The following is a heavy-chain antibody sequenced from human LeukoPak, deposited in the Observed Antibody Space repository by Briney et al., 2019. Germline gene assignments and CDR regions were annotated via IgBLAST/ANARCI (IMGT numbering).Heavy chain of an antibody. Sequence: SETPSLTCTVSGGSISSYYWSWIRQPAGKGLEWIGRIYTSGSTNYNPSLKSRVTMSVDTSKNQFSLKLSSVTAADTAVYYCAREGIAAAGGSWFDPWGQGTLVTVSS. CDR3: AREGIAAAGGSWFDP. CDR2: IYTSGST. J-gene: IGHJ5*02. D-gene: IGHD6-13*01. CDR1: GGSISSYY. V-gene: IGHV4-4*07.